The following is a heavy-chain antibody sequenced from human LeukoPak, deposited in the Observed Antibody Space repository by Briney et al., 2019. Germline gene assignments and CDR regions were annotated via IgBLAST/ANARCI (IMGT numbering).Heavy chain of an antibody. CDR3: ARDLTYNYNYYYYGLDV. J-gene: IGHJ6*02. V-gene: IGHV3-48*03. D-gene: IGHD5-24*01. CDR1: GFTFSSYE. Sequence: PGGSLRLSCAASGFTFSSYEMKWVRQAPGQGLEWVSSISGSGSDIHYADSVKGRFTISRDNAKNSLYLQMNSLRAEDTAIYYCARDLTYNYNYYYYGLDVWGQGTTVTVSS. CDR2: ISGSGSDI.